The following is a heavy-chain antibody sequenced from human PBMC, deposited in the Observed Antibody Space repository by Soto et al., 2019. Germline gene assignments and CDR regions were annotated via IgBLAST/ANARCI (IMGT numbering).Heavy chain of an antibody. V-gene: IGHV4-39*01. CDR3: ARHWSIRWLQTPPHFDY. Sequence: SETLSLTCTVSGGSISSSSYYWGWIRQPPGKGLEWIGSIYYSGSTYYNPSLKSRVTISVDTSKNQFSLKLSSVTAADTAVYYCARHWSIRWLQTPPHFDYWGQGTLVTVSS. CDR2: IYYSGST. D-gene: IGHD5-12*01. CDR1: GGSISSSSYY. J-gene: IGHJ4*02.